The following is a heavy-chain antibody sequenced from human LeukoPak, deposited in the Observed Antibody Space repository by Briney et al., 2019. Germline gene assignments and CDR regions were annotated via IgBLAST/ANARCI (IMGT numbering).Heavy chain of an antibody. CDR2: IRSKANSYAT. CDR3: TRLPVNYYDSSGY. Sequence: GGSLRLSCAASGFTFGSYAMHWVRQASGKGLEWVGRIRSKANSYATAYAASVKGRFTISRDDSKNTAYLQMNSLKTEDTAVYYCTRLPVNYYDSSGYWGQGTLVTVSS. D-gene: IGHD3-22*01. V-gene: IGHV3-73*01. J-gene: IGHJ4*02. CDR1: GFTFGSYA.